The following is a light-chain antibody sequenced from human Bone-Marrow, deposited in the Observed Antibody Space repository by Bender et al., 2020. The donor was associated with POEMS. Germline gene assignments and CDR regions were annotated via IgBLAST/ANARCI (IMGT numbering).Light chain of an antibody. CDR2: EAI. Sequence: QSALTQPAAVSGSPGQSITISCTGTSNDIGGYDLVSWYQHHPGKAPKLMIYEAIQRPSGVSDRFSGSKSGNTASLTISGLQAGDEADYYCCSYAGRSTFVFGRGTKLTVL. CDR1: SNDIGGYDL. J-gene: IGLJ2*01. V-gene: IGLV2-23*02. CDR3: CSYAGRSTFV.